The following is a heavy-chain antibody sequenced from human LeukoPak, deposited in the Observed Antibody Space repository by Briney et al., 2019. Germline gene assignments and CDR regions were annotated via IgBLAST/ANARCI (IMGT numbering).Heavy chain of an antibody. CDR1: GGSFSGYY. V-gene: IGHV4-59*01. Sequence: SETLSLTCAVYGGSFSGYYWSWIRQPPGKGLEWIGYIYYSGSTNYNPSLKSRVTISVDTSKNQFSLKLSSVTAADTAVYYCAGLGVVVPAAPGAFDIWGQGTMVTVSS. D-gene: IGHD2-2*01. CDR3: AGLGVVVPAAPGAFDI. CDR2: IYYSGST. J-gene: IGHJ3*02.